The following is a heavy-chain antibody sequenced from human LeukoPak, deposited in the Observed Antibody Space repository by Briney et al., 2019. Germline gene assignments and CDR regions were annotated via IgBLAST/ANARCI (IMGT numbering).Heavy chain of an antibody. V-gene: IGHV4-39*01. Sequence: PSETLSLTCTVSGGSISSSSYYWGWIRQPPGKGLEWIGSIYYSGSTYYNPSLKSRVTISVDTSKNQFSLKLSSVTAADTAVYYCARGWDQSITMLSTYYFDYWGQGTLVTVSS. CDR1: GGSISSSSYY. D-gene: IGHD3-10*02. CDR3: ARGWDQSITMLSTYYFDY. CDR2: IYYSGST. J-gene: IGHJ4*02.